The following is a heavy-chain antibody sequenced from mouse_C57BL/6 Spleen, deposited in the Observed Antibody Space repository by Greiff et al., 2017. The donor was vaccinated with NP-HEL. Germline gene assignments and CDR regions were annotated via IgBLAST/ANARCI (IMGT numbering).Heavy chain of an antibody. Sequence: SGPELVKPGASVKMSCKASGYTFTDYNMHWVKQSHGKSLEWIGYINPNNGGTSYNQKFKGKATLTVNKSSSTAYMELRSLTSEDSAVYYCARPYDYDEGFAYWGQGTLVTVSA. D-gene: IGHD2-4*01. CDR3: ARPYDYDEGFAY. J-gene: IGHJ3*01. CDR1: GYTFTDYN. CDR2: INPNNGGT. V-gene: IGHV1-22*01.